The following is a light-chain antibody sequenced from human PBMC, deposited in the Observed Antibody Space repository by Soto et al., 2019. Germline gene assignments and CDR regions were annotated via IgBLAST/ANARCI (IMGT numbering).Light chain of an antibody. J-gene: IGKJ1*01. V-gene: IGKV1-5*03. CDR1: QSISTS. Sequence: DMQMTQSPSTLSASIGDRVIITCRASQSISTSLAWYQQKPGKPPNLLIYKASTLKSGVPSRFSGSGSGTDFTLTISSLQPDDLATYYCQQHGGYPWTFDQGTKVEI. CDR3: QQHGGYPWT. CDR2: KAS.